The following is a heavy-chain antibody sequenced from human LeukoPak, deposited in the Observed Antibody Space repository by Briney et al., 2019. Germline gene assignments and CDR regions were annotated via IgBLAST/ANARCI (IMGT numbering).Heavy chain of an antibody. CDR2: INHSGST. Sequence: SETLSLTCAVYGGSFSGYYWSWIRQPPGKGLEWIGEINHSGSTNYNPSLKSRVTISADTSKNQFSLKLSSVTAADTAVYYCARVGSGWYGNDAFDIWGQGTMVTVSS. V-gene: IGHV4-34*01. D-gene: IGHD6-19*01. CDR3: ARVGSGWYGNDAFDI. J-gene: IGHJ3*02. CDR1: GGSFSGYY.